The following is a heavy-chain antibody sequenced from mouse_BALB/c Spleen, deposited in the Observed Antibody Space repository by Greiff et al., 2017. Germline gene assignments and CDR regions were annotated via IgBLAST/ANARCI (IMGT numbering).Heavy chain of an antibody. CDR1: GYAFSSYW. D-gene: IGHD2-1*01. CDR2: IYPGDGDT. V-gene: IGHV1-80*01. J-gene: IGHJ3*01. CDR3: ARANYGNWFAY. Sequence: QVQLKESGAELVRPGSSVKISCKASGYAFSSYWMNWVKQRPGQGLEWIGQIYPGDGDTNYNGKFKGKATLTADKSSSTAYMQLSSLTSEDSAVYFCARANYGNWFAYWGQGTLVTVSA.